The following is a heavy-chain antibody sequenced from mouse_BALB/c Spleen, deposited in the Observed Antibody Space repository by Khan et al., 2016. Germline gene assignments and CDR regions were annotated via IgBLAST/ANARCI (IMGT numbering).Heavy chain of an antibody. V-gene: IGHV5-6-5*01. CDR3: TTKVYYFDY. CDR2: ISSGGSS. Sequence: EVELVESGGGLVKPGGSLKLSCAASGFTFSSYAMSWVRQTPEKRLEWVAPISSGGSSFYPDILKDRFTISRDNTRNILSLQMSSLRSDDTAMYYCTTKVYYFDYWGQGTTLTVSS. J-gene: IGHJ2*01. CDR1: GFTFSSYA.